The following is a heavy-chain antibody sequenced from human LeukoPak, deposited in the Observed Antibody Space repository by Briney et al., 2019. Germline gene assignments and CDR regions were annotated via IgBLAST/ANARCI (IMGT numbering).Heavy chain of an antibody. CDR2: ISNTGGST. J-gene: IGHJ4*02. CDR1: GFSFNTYA. V-gene: IGHV3-23*01. D-gene: IGHD2-8*01. CDR3: ARDLGYCTNGVCHTRFDY. Sequence: GGSLRPSCAASGFSFNTYAMSWVRQAPGKGLEWVSAISNTGGSTYYADSVRGRFTISRDKSKNTLSLQMNSLRAEDTAVYYCARDLGYCTNGVCHTRFDYWGQGTLVAVSS.